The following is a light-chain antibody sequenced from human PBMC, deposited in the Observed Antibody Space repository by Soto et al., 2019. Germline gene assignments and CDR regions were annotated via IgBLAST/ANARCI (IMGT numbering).Light chain of an antibody. V-gene: IGKV3-15*01. CDR3: QQYNKWPRT. J-gene: IGKJ1*01. CDR2: GAS. CDR1: QSVNIN. Sequence: EIVITQSPATLSVSPVERSTLSCRASQSVNINLAWYQQKPGQAPRLLIFGASSRANGIPARFSGSGSGTEFTLTISNLQTEDFAVYYCQQYNKWPRTFGQGTKVDI.